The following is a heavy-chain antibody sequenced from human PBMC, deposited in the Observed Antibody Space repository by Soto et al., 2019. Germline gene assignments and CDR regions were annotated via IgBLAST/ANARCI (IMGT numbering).Heavy chain of an antibody. V-gene: IGHV1-46*01. CDR2: TNPNDGST. J-gene: IGHJ4*02. CDR1: GYSFTSEY. Sequence: ASVKVSCKASGYSFTSEYIHWVRQAPGQGLEWMGMTNPNDGSTTSAQNFQGRVIMTRDTSTGTAYMELSNLRSEDSAVYYCTREIRTSFDYWGQGTLVTVSS. CDR3: TREIRTSFDY.